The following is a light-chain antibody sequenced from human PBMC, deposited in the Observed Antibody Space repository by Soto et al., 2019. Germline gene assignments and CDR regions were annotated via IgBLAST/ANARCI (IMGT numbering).Light chain of an antibody. Sequence: GERATLSCRASQSVSSNLAWYQQKPGQAPRLLIYGASTRATGIPARFSGSGSGTEFTLTISGLQSEDFAVYYCQQYNNWPLTFGGGTKVDIK. CDR1: QSVSSN. CDR2: GAS. CDR3: QQYNNWPLT. V-gene: IGKV3-15*01. J-gene: IGKJ4*01.